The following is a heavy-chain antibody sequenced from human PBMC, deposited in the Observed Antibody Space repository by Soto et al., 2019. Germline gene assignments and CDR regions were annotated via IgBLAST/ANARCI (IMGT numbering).Heavy chain of an antibody. CDR1: GGSISSSSYY. J-gene: IGHJ3*02. Sequence: KTSETLSLTCTVSGGSISSSSYYWGWIRQPPGKGLEWIGSIYYSGSTYYNPSLKSRVTISVDTSKNQFSLKLSSVTAADTAVYYCARLRAYVGAFDIWGQGTMVTVSS. CDR3: ARLRAYVGAFDI. V-gene: IGHV4-39*01. D-gene: IGHD3-16*01. CDR2: IYYSGST.